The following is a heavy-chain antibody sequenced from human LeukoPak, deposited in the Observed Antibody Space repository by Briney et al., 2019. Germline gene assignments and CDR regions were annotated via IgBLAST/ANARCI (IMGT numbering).Heavy chain of an antibody. CDR3: ARGSPYEWIKCAAFDI. CDR1: GDSVSSNSAA. D-gene: IGHD3-3*01. CDR2: TYYRSKWYN. V-gene: IGHV6-1*01. J-gene: IGHJ3*02. Sequence: SQTLSLTCAISGDSVSSNSAAWNWIRQSPSRGLEWLGRTYYRSKWYNDYAVSVKSRITISPDTSKNQFSLQLNSVTPEDTAVYYCARGSPYEWIKCAAFDIWGQGTMVTVSS.